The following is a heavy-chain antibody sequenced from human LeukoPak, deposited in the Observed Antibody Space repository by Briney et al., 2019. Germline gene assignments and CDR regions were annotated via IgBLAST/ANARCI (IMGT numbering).Heavy chain of an antibody. D-gene: IGHD3-22*01. CDR2: ISYDRSNK. CDR3: AKDIAYSSDFYYFDY. V-gene: IGHV3-30*18. J-gene: IGHJ4*02. Sequence: GGSLRLSCAASGFTFSSYGMHWVRQAPGKGLEWVAVISYDRSNKYYADSVKGRFTISRDNSKNTLYLQMNSLRAEDTAVYYCAKDIAYSSDFYYFDYWGQGTLVTVSS. CDR1: GFTFSSYG.